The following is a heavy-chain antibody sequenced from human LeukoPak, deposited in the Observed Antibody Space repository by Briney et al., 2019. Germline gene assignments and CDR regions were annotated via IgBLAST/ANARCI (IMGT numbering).Heavy chain of an antibody. J-gene: IGHJ3*02. Sequence: GASVKVSCKASGYSFTRYGISWVRQATGQGLEWMGWMNPNSGNTGYAQKFQGRVTMTRNTSISTAYMELSSLRSEDTAVYYCARGWAPGWYDAFDIWGQGTMVTVSS. CDR2: MNPNSGNT. CDR3: ARGWAPGWYDAFDI. D-gene: IGHD6-19*01. V-gene: IGHV1-8*01. CDR1: GYSFTRYG.